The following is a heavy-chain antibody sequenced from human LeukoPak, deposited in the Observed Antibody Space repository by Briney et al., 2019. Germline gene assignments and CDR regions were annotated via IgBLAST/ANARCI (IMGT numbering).Heavy chain of an antibody. CDR2: ISADDKA. D-gene: IGHD6-19*01. J-gene: IGHJ3*01. CDR3: AKDLALAGTGGGFDV. V-gene: IGHV3-23*01. Sequence: GGSLRLSCAASGFTFTTYAISWVRQAPGKGLEWVSGISADDKAYYADSVKGRFTISRDNSKNTVSPQMSSLRAEDTALYYCAKDLALAGTGGGFDVWGQGTRVAVSS. CDR1: GFTFTTYA.